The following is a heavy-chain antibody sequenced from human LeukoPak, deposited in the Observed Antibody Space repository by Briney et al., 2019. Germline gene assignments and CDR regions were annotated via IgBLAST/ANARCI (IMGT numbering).Heavy chain of an antibody. CDR3: AKGVYYDSSGYYDY. J-gene: IGHJ4*02. D-gene: IGHD3-22*01. Sequence: DSVKGRFTISRDNAKNSLYLQMNSLRAEDTALYYCAKGVYYDSSGYYDYWGQGTLVTVSS. V-gene: IGHV3-9*01.